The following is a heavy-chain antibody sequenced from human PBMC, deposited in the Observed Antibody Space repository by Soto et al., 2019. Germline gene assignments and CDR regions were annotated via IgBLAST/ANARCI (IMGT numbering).Heavy chain of an antibody. V-gene: IGHV1-69*13. Sequence: ASVKVSCKASGGTFSSYAISWVRQAPGQGLEWMGGFIPIFGTANYAQKFQGRVTITADESTSTAYMELSSLRSEDTAVYYCARDQSGYSGYDSWTDYHYYGMDVWGQGTTVTVSS. D-gene: IGHD5-12*01. CDR3: ARDQSGYSGYDSWTDYHYYGMDV. CDR2: FIPIFGTA. J-gene: IGHJ6*02. CDR1: GGTFSSYA.